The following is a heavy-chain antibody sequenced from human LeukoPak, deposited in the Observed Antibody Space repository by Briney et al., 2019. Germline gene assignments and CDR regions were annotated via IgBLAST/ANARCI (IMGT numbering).Heavy chain of an antibody. Sequence: GGSLRLSCAASGFTFDDYAMHWVRQAPGKGLEWVSGISWNSGSIGYADSVKGRFTVSRDNAKNSLYLQMSNLRAEDTAVYFCARGGGLDVWGQGATVTVSS. CDR3: ARGGGLDV. CDR1: GFTFDDYA. CDR2: ISWNSGSI. J-gene: IGHJ6*02. V-gene: IGHV3-9*01. D-gene: IGHD3-16*01.